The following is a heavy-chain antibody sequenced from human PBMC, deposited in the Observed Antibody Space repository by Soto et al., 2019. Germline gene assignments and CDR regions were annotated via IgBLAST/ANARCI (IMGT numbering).Heavy chain of an antibody. J-gene: IGHJ6*02. D-gene: IGHD4-17*01. CDR2: IYPGDSGT. Sequence: GESLKISCKGSGYSFTSYWIGCVRQMPWKGLEWMGSIYPGDSGTRYSPSFQGQVTISADKSISTAYLQWSSLKASDTAKYYCARTPQYGDYYYNGLEVWGQGTTVTVSS. CDR3: ARTPQYGDYYYNGLEV. V-gene: IGHV5-51*01. CDR1: GYSFTSYW.